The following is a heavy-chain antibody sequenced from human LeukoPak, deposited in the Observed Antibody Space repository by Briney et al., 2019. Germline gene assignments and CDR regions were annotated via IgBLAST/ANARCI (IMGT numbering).Heavy chain of an antibody. D-gene: IGHD5-18*01. J-gene: IGHJ4*02. CDR1: GFTFSSYA. V-gene: IGHV3-23*03. CDR3: ARDTDSYGSDY. CDR2: IYSGGXX. Sequence: GGSLRLSCAASGFTFSSYAMSWVRQAPGKXLEWVSVIYSGGXXXXXXXXXGXXXISRXXSKNTLYLQMNSLRAEDTAVYYCARDTDSYGSDYWGQGTLVTVSS.